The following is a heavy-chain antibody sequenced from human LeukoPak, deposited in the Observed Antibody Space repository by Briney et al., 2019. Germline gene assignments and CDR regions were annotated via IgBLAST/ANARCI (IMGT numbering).Heavy chain of an antibody. J-gene: IGHJ5*02. V-gene: IGHV1-18*04. CDR2: VTSYNGDT. CDR1: GYSLTNYY. CDR3: AKDWHILTGRNCFDP. D-gene: IGHD3-9*01. Sequence: ASVKVSCKASGYSLTNYYMHWVRQAPGQGLEWMGWVTSYNGDTNYAQKFQGRVTMSTDTSTSTAYMELRSLRFDDTAIYYCAKDWHILTGRNCFDPWGQGTLVTVSS.